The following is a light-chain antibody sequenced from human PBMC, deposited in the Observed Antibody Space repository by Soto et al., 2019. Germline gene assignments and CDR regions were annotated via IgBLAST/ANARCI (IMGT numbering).Light chain of an antibody. Sequence: DIPMTQSPSSLSASVGDRVTITCRASQMINNYLSLYQQKPGEAPKRLIYDPSSLQSGLPSTFSGSGAETNFTLTISSLQPEELATYYCQHTYNTPWTFGQGTKVQIK. V-gene: IGKV1-39*01. CDR1: QMINNY. J-gene: IGKJ1*01. CDR3: QHTYNTPWT. CDR2: DPS.